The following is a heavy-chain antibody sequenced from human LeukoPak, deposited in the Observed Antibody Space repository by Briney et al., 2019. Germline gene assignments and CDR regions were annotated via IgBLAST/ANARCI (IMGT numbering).Heavy chain of an antibody. CDR1: GYTFTSYG. CDR3: ARDGCSSTSCSLSGYYGMDV. V-gene: IGHV1-18*01. CDR2: ISAYNGNT. J-gene: IGHJ6*02. Sequence: ASVMVSCKASGYTFTSYGISWVRQAPGQGLEWMGWISAYNGNTNYAQKLQGRVTMTTDTSTSTAYMELRSLRFDDTAVYYCARDGCSSTSCSLSGYYGMDVWGQGTTVTVSS. D-gene: IGHD2-2*01.